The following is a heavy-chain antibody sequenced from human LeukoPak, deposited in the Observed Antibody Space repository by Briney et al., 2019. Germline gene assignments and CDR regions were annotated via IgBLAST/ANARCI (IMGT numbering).Heavy chain of an antibody. CDR1: GSMYNYY. CDR2: IYTSGST. D-gene: IGHD1-26*01. CDR3: ARSVGGGSYTNYYYYYMDV. V-gene: IGHV4-4*07. J-gene: IGHJ6*03. Sequence: SETLSLTCTVSGSMYNYYWSWIRQPAGKGLEWIGRIYTSGSTNYNPSLKSRVTMSVDTSKNQFSLKLSSVTAADTAVYYCARSVGGGSYTNYYYYYMDVWGKGTTVTVSS.